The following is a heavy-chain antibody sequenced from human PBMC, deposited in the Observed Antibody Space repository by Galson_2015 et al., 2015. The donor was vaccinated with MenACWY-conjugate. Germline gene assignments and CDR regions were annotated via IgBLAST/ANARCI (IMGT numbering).Heavy chain of an antibody. V-gene: IGHV3-7*03. Sequence: SLRLSCAASGFTFSNYWMTWLRQAPGKGLEWVANIKKDESKKYYVDSVKGRFTVSRDNAKNSLYLQMNSLRAEDTAVYYCARDNSPYTTYDGSTFYYDASDIWGQGTMVTVSS. D-gene: IGHD3-22*01. CDR2: IKKDESKK. CDR3: ARDNSPYTTYDGSTFYYDASDI. J-gene: IGHJ3*02. CDR1: GFTFSNYW.